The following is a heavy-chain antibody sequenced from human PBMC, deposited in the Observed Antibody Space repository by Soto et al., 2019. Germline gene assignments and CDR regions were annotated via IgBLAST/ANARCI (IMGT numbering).Heavy chain of an antibody. D-gene: IGHD3-16*02. CDR3: ARVSYLYNVDYFDY. Sequence: PSETLSLTCAVSGGSISSSNWWSWVRQPPGKGLEWIGEIYHSGSTNYNPSLKSRVTISVDKSKNQFSLKLSSVTAADTAVYYCARVSYLYNVDYFDYWGQGTLVTVSS. J-gene: IGHJ4*02. CDR1: GGSISSSNW. V-gene: IGHV4-4*02. CDR2: IYHSGST.